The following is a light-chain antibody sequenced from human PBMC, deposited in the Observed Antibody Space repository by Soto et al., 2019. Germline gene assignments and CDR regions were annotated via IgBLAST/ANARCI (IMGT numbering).Light chain of an antibody. J-gene: IGLJ3*02. CDR2: GST. Sequence: QAVVTQPPSVSGAPGLRVTISCTGNISNIGAGYDVHWYQQLLGTAPKLLIYGSTNRPSGVPDRFSGSRSGTSASLAITGLQAEDEADYYCQSYDRSLSGVVFGGGTKLTVL. V-gene: IGLV1-40*01. CDR1: ISNIGAGYD. CDR3: QSYDRSLSGVV.